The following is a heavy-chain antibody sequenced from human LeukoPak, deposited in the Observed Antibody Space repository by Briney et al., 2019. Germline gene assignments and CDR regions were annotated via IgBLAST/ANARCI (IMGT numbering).Heavy chain of an antibody. CDR2: VHLDGRT. D-gene: IGHD6-25*01. CDR3: AREGGFYRPLDY. Sequence: SETLSLACGVSDGSVSSTNWWTWIRQPPGKGLEWIGEVHLDGRTNLNPSLKSRLTMSVDLSENHVSLKLTSVTAADTAVYYCAREGGFYRPLDYSGQGTLVTVSS. CDR1: DGSVSSTNW. J-gene: IGHJ4*02. V-gene: IGHV4-4*02.